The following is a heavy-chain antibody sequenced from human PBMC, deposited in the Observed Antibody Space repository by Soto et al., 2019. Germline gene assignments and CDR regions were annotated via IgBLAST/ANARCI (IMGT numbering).Heavy chain of an antibody. J-gene: IGHJ4*02. CDR1: GFTFSSYW. CDR3: ASDIGGYDQFFDY. Sequence: EVQLVESGGGLVQPGGSLRLSCAASGFTFSSYWMSWVRQAPGKGLEWVANIKQDGSEKYYVDSVKGRFTISRDNAKNSLYLQMNSLRAEDTAVYYCASDIGGYDQFFDYWGQGTLVTVSS. V-gene: IGHV3-7*01. CDR2: IKQDGSEK. D-gene: IGHD5-12*01.